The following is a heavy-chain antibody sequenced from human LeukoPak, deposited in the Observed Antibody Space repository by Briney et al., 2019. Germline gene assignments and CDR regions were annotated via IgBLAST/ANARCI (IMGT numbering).Heavy chain of an antibody. CDR2: INHSGST. J-gene: IGHJ1*01. D-gene: IGHD3-10*01. CDR1: GFTFSSYG. Sequence: PGGSLRLSCAASGFTFSSYGMSWVRQPPGKGLEWIGEINHSGSTNYNPSLKSRVTISVDTSKNQFSLKLSSVTAADTVVYYCATLGGYLPLKRYFQHWGQGTLVTVSS. CDR3: ATLGGYLPLKRYFQH. V-gene: IGHV4-34*08.